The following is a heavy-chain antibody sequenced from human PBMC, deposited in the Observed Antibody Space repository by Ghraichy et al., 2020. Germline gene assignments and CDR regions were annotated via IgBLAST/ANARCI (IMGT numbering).Heavy chain of an antibody. V-gene: IGHV3-23*01. CDR1: GFTFSSYV. CDR3: APHSSGYPDYFDY. D-gene: IGHD3-22*01. CDR2: ISGSGGST. Sequence: GGSLRLSCAASGFTFSSYVMSWVRQAPGKGLEWVSAISGSGGSTYYADSVKGRFTISRDNSKNTLYLQMNSLRAEDTAVYYCAPHSSGYPDYFDYWGQGTLVTVSS. J-gene: IGHJ4*02.